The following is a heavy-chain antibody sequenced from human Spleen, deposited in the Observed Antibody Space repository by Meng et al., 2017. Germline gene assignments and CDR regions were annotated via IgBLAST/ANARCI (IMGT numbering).Heavy chain of an antibody. J-gene: IGHJ4*02. CDR3: ARKAGNCISTTCYSLDY. D-gene: IGHD2-2*01. CDR2: INAVFGTT. Sequence: SVKVSCKALGGIFSNYVIGWVRQAPGQGLEWMGGINAVFGTTNYAQKFQGRVTITTDESTSTVYMELTRLTSEDTAVYFCARKAGNCISTTCYSLDYWGQGTLVTVAS. V-gene: IGHV1-69*05. CDR1: GGIFSNYV.